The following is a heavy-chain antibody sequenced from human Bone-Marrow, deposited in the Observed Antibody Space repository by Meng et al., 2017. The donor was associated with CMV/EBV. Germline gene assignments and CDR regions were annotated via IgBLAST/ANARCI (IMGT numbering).Heavy chain of an antibody. J-gene: IGHJ6*02. CDR1: GESFNDYF. CDR3: ARLGYNWNYYYYYGMDV. D-gene: IGHD1-20*01. V-gene: IGHV4-34*01. Sequence: SETLSLTCAVYGESFNDYFWTWIRQPPGKGLEWIGEINHSGSTKYTPSLKSRVTLSVDTSKHQFSLRLNSVTAADTAVYYCARLGYNWNYYYYYGMDVWGQGTTVTVSS. CDR2: INHSGST.